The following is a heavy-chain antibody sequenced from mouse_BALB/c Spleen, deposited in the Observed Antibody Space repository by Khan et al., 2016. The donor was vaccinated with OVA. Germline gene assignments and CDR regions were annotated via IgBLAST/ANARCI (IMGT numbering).Heavy chain of an antibody. Sequence: VQLQQSGPELMKPGASVKISCKASGYSFTSYYIHWVKQSHGKTLEWIGYIDPFNGGSTYNQTFNVKATLTVDKSSNTASMHLSSLTSEDSAVYDWARHGITSWFAYWGQGTLVTVSA. J-gene: IGHJ3*01. CDR3: ARHGITSWFAY. V-gene: IGHV1S135*01. D-gene: IGHD1-1*01. CDR2: IDPFNGGS. CDR1: GYSFTSYY.